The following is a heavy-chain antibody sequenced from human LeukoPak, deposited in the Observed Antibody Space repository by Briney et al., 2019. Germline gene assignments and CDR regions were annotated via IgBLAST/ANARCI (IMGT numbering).Heavy chain of an antibody. CDR1: GGSISSYY. CDR2: IYYSGST. CDR3: VRQGTNSGYYLLDY. V-gene: IGHV4-59*08. J-gene: IGHJ4*02. D-gene: IGHD3-22*01. Sequence: SETLSLTCTVSGGSISSYYWSWIRQPPGKGLEWIGYIYYSGSTNYNPSLKSRVTMSVDPSKNQFSLKLTSVTVADTATYYCVRQGTNSGYYLLDYWGQGHPVIVSS.